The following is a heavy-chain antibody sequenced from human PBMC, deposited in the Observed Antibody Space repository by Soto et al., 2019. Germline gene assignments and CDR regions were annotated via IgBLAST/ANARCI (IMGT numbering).Heavy chain of an antibody. D-gene: IGHD6-19*01. CDR1: GYTFTSYG. Sequence: ASVKVSCKASGYTFTSYGISWVRQAPGQGLEWMGWISAYNGNTNYAQKLQGRVTMTTDTSTSTAYMELRSLRSDDTAVYYCARDPSSGWYNNWFDPWGQGTLVTVSS. CDR2: ISAYNGNT. J-gene: IGHJ5*02. V-gene: IGHV1-18*01. CDR3: ARDPSSGWYNNWFDP.